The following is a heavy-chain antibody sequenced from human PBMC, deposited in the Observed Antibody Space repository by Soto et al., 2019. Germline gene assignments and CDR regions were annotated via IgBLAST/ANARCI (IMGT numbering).Heavy chain of an antibody. V-gene: IGHV3-23*01. CDR3: AEDHAWRRRVTTRFDY. D-gene: IGHD4-17*01. Sequence: EVQLLESGGNLVQPGGSLRLSCAASGFTFSTYGMTWVRQAPGKGLEWVSSISYSGDSIYDVGSVKGRFTISRDNYKSTLFLQMNSLRAEDTAVYYCAEDHAWRRRVTTRFDYWGQGAMVTVSS. CDR2: ISYSGDSI. J-gene: IGHJ4*02. CDR1: GFTFSTYG.